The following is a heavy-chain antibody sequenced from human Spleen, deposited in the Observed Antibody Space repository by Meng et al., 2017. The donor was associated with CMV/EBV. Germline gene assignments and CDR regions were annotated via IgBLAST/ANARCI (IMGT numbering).Heavy chain of an antibody. V-gene: IGHV4-61*01. D-gene: IGHD2-2*01. Sequence: SETLSLTCTVSGGSVSSDNYYWSWIRQPPGKGLEWIGYIYYRGSTYYSPSLKSRVTISVDTSKNQFSLKLSSVTAADTAVYYCASYIVVVPAAYYGMDVWGQGTTVTVSS. CDR2: IYYRGST. J-gene: IGHJ6*02. CDR3: ASYIVVVPAAYYGMDV. CDR1: GGSVSSDNYY.